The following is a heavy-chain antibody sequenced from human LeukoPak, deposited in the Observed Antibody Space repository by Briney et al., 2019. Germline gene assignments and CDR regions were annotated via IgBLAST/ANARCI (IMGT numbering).Heavy chain of an antibody. J-gene: IGHJ4*02. CDR1: GFTFSSYE. D-gene: IGHD3-10*01. CDR3: ARAAELLWFGELPHLDY. V-gene: IGHV3-48*03. CDR2: ISSSGSTI. Sequence: GGSLRLSCAASGFTFSSYEMNWVRQAPGKGLEWVSYISSSGSTIYYADSVKGRFTISRDNAKNPLYLQMNSLRAEGTAVYYCARAAELLWFGELPHLDYWGQGTLVTVSS.